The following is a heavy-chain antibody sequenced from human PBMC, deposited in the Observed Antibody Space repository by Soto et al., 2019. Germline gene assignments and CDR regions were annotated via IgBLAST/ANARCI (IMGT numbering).Heavy chain of an antibody. J-gene: IGHJ5*02. V-gene: IGHV4-4*02. D-gene: IGHD3-10*01. Sequence: SETLSLTCAVSGGSISSSNWWSWVRQPPGKGLEWIGEIYHSGSTNYNPSLKSRVTISVDKSKNQFSLKLSSVTAADTAVYYCARSPSGSYYRGWFDPWGQGTLVTVSS. CDR2: IYHSGST. CDR3: ARSPSGSYYRGWFDP. CDR1: GGSISSSNW.